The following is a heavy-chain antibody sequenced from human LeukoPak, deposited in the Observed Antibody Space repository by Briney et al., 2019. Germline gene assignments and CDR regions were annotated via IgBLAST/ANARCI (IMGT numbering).Heavy chain of an antibody. CDR3: VRRSQEQWFGERVDWFDP. CDR2: IYFSGTT. D-gene: IGHD3-10*01. V-gene: IGHV4-39*01. Sequence: SETLTLTCTVSGGPISTNNYHWGWIRQSPGKGLEWIGNIYFSGTTSYNPSLHSRVVISADTSKNQFSLNLHSVIATDTAVYYCVRRSQEQWFGERVDWFDPWGRGTLVVVSS. CDR1: GGPISTNNYH. J-gene: IGHJ5*02.